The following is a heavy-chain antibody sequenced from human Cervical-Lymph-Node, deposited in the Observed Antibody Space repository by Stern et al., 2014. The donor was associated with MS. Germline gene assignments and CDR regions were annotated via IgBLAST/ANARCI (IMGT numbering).Heavy chain of an antibody. V-gene: IGHV4-31*03. Sequence: VQLVESGPGLVKPSETLFLTCTVSGGPISRGGYYWSWIRQHPGKGLEWIGYILSSGTTNYNPSLESRVGISIDTSRNRSSLRLYSVTAADTAIYYCARGDAVGSTGADLDSWGQGTLVSVSS. CDR1: GGPISRGGYY. J-gene: IGHJ4*02. CDR3: ARGDAVGSTGADLDS. D-gene: IGHD1-26*01. CDR2: ILSSGTT.